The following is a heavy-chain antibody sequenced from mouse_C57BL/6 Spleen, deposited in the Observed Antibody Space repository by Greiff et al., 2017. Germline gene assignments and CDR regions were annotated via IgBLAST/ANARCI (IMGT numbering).Heavy chain of an antibody. Sequence: QVQLQQPGAELVRPGSSVKLSCKASGYTFTSYWMHWVKQRPIQGLEWIGNIDPSDSETHYNQKFKDKATLTVDKSSSTAYMQLSSLTSEDSAVYYCARDDSNYVAMDYWGQGTSVTVSS. CDR3: ARDDSNYVAMDY. CDR1: GYTFTSYW. D-gene: IGHD2-5*01. V-gene: IGHV1-52*01. CDR2: IDPSDSET. J-gene: IGHJ4*01.